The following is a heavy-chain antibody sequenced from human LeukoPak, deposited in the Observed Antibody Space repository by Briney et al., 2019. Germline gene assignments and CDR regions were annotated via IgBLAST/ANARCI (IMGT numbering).Heavy chain of an antibody. D-gene: IGHD3-9*01. CDR2: INAGNGNT. CDR3: ARAVLRYFDWSPYNWFDP. Sequence: ASVKVSYKASGYTFTSYAMHWVRQAPGQRLEWMGWINAGNGNTKYSQKFQGRVTITRDTSASTAYMELSSLRSEDTAVYYCARAVLRYFDWSPYNWFDPWGQGTLVTVSS. J-gene: IGHJ5*02. CDR1: GYTFTSYA. V-gene: IGHV1-3*01.